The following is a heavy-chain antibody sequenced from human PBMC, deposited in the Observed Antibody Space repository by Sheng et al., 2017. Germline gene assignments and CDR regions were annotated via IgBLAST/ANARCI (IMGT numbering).Heavy chain of an antibody. J-gene: IGHJ4*02. Sequence: EVQLVESGGGLVKPGGSLRLSCAASGFTFSSYSMNWVRQAPGKGLEWVSSISSSSSYIYYADSVKGRFTISRDNAKNSLYLQMNSLRAEDTAVYYCARSRTYYDFWSGYYPPPDYFDYWGQGTLVTSPQ. D-gene: IGHD3-3*01. V-gene: IGHV3-21*01. CDR2: ISSSSSYI. CDR3: ARSRTYYDFWSGYYPPPDYFDY. CDR1: GFTFSSYS.